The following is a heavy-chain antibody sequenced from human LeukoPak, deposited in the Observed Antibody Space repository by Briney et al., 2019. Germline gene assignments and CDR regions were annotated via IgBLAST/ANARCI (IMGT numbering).Heavy chain of an antibody. CDR3: ARLITMIVQYHGMDV. Sequence: SVKVSCKASGGTFSSYAISWVRQAPGRGLEWMGGIIPIFGTANYAQKFQGRVTITADESTSTAYMELSSLRSEDTAVYYCARLITMIVQYHGMDVWGQGTTVTVSS. V-gene: IGHV1-69*13. D-gene: IGHD3-22*01. J-gene: IGHJ6*02. CDR2: IIPIFGTA. CDR1: GGTFSSYA.